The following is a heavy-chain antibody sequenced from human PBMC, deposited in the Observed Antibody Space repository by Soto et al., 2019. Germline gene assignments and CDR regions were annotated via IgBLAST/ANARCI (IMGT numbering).Heavy chain of an antibody. J-gene: IGHJ5*02. V-gene: IGHV4-4*02. CDR2: ISHYGNT. CDR1: GGSMRNDDW. Sequence: QVQLQESGPGLVEPSGTLSLTCGVSGGSMRNDDWWSWVRQTPGKGLEWIGEISHYGNTNYNPSPKGRVTMSKATSTNQYPLKGRSWTAAEPAMYYGAGNGDSPSGTPYVGGFGPRGQGPLGSVS. CDR3: AGNGDSPSGTPYVGGFGP. D-gene: IGHD5-12*01.